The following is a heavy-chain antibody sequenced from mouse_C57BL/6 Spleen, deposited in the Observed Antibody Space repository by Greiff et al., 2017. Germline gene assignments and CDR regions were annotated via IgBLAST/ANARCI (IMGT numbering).Heavy chain of an antibody. CDR2: IYPGSGST. V-gene: IGHV1-55*01. CDR3: ASRDYYSNPFAY. D-gene: IGHD2-5*01. CDR1: GYTFTSYW. Sequence: VQLQQPGAELVKPGASVKMSCKASGYTFTSYWITWVKQRPGQGLEWIGDIYPGSGSTNYNEKFKSKATLTVDTSSSTAYMQLSSLTSEDSAVYYCASRDYYSNPFAYWGQGTLVTVSA. J-gene: IGHJ3*01.